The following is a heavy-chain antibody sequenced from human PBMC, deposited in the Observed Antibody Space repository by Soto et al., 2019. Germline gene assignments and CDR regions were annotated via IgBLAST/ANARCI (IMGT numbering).Heavy chain of an antibody. V-gene: IGHV1-46*01. CDR2: INPSGGST. CDR1: GYTFTSYY. CDR3: AMTYYYDSSGYIIFDY. D-gene: IGHD3-22*01. Sequence: ASVKVSCKASGYTFTSYYMHWVRQAPGQGLEWMGIINPSGGSTSYAQKFQGRVTMTRDTSTSTVYMELSSLRSEDTAVYYCAMTYYYDSSGYIIFDYWGQGTLVTVSS. J-gene: IGHJ4*02.